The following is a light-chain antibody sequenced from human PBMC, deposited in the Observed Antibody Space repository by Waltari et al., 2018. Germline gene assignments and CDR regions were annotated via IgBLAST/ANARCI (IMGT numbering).Light chain of an antibody. J-gene: IGKJ5*01. CDR2: DAY. CDR3: QQSNRWPPIT. V-gene: IGKV3-15*01. Sequence: EVVMTQSPATLSVSPGERATLSCRASQSVASNLAWYQQRRGQAPRLLIYDAYTRVTAIPASFRGSGSGTDFSLTLSGLQSDDSAVYFCQQSNRWPPITFGQGTRLEVK. CDR1: QSVASN.